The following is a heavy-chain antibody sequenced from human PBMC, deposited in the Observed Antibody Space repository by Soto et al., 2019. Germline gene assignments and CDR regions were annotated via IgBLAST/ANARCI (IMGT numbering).Heavy chain of an antibody. CDR3: ARARDSCATVTFSPHFRYGIDS. CDR1: SHPFTTLY. J-gene: IGHJ4*02. V-gene: IGHV1-46*01. Sequence: QVQLVQSGAEVQKPGASANVSCEASSHPFTTLYMHWVRQPPGQRHEWLGSINPSCGRTNYALKFQGRVTITRDESTNTVYVELSSLRSEDTAVYFCARARDSCATVTFSPHFRYGIDSWGQGTMVTVSS. D-gene: IGHD4-17*01. CDR2: INPSCGRT.